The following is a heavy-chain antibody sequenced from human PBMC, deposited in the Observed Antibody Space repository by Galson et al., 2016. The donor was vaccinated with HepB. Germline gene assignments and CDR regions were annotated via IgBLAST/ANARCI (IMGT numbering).Heavy chain of an antibody. D-gene: IGHD3-3*01. Sequence: SVKVSCKASGYTFSDYYIHWVRQAPGQGPEWVGWINPKNGVTNYAQKFQDWVTLTGDTSITTAYMELTRLRLNDTAIYYCARSLSNHDSRLGSYRHYYFDHWGQGTLVTVSS. CDR1: GYTFSDYY. CDR2: INPKNGVT. CDR3: ARSLSNHDSRLGSYRHYYFDH. J-gene: IGHJ4*02. V-gene: IGHV1-2*04.